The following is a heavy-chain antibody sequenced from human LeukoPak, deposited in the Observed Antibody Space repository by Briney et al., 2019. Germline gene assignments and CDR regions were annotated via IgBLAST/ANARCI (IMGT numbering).Heavy chain of an antibody. D-gene: IGHD3-22*01. CDR2: ISSSGSTI. V-gene: IGHV3-48*03. CDR1: GFTFSSYE. J-gene: IGHJ4*02. Sequence: GGSLRLSCAASGFTFSSYEMNWVRQAPGKGLEWVSYISSSGSTIYYADSVKGRFTISRDNAKNSLYLQMNSLRAEDTAVYYCARQGIYDSSGYYWGFDYWGQGTLVTVSS. CDR3: ARQGIYDSSGYYWGFDY.